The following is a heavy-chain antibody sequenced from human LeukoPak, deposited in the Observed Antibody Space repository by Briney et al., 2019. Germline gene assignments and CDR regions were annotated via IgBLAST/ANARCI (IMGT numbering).Heavy chain of an antibody. J-gene: IGHJ5*02. V-gene: IGHV4-34*01. CDR2: INHSGST. Sequence: PSGTLSLTCAVYGGSFSGYYWSWIRQPPGKGLEWIGEINHSGSTNDNPSLKSRVTISVDTSKNQFSLKLSSVTATDTAVYYCTRGMRVFDPWGQGTLVTVAS. CDR1: GGSFSGYY. CDR3: TRGMRVFDP.